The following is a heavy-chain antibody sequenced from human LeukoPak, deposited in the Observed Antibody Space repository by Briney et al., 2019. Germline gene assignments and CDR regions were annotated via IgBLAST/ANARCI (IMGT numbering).Heavy chain of an antibody. V-gene: IGHV3-23*01. D-gene: IGHD1-26*01. CDR3: AIGTVGTKGSDY. J-gene: IGHJ4*02. Sequence: GGSLRLSCAASGXTFXSYWXHXVXXAPXXXXXXXSXISVXXGXTYXXDSVKGRFTISRDNSKYTLYLEMNSLRAEDTAXYYCAIGTVGTKGSDYWGQGTLVTVSS. CDR1: GXTFXSYW. CDR2: ISVXXGXT.